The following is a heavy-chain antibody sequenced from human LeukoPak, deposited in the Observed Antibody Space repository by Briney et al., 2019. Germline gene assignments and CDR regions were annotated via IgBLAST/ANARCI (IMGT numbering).Heavy chain of an antibody. CDR2: ISYDGSNE. V-gene: IGHV3-30*18. D-gene: IGHD6-6*01. Sequence: PGSSLRLSCAASGFTFSDYCMHWVRQALGMGLEWVAVISYDGSNEYYADSVKGRFTIFRDNSENTLYLQMNGLRAEDTAVYYCAKYSSSSNFYYGMDVWGQGTTVTVAS. CDR3: AKYSSSSNFYYGMDV. CDR1: GFTFSDYC. J-gene: IGHJ6*02.